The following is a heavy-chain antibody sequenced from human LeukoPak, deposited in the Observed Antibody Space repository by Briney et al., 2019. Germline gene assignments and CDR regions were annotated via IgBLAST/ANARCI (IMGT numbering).Heavy chain of an antibody. CDR3: ARWQDGRAGPGHFDY. Sequence: SETLSLTCGVYGGTFTGYYWSWIRQPPGKGLEWIGEINHSGSTNYNPSLKSRVTVSLDTSKNQFSLKLSSVTAADTAVYYCARWQDGRAGPGHFDYWGQGSLVTVSS. V-gene: IGHV4-34*01. CDR1: GGTFTGYY. J-gene: IGHJ4*02. D-gene: IGHD6-19*01. CDR2: INHSGST.